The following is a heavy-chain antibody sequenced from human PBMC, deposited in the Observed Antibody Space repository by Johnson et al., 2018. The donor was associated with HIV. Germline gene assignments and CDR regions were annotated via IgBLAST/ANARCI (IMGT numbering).Heavy chain of an antibody. CDR3: VSSAQWSGWPPGAFDI. D-gene: IGHD6-19*01. V-gene: IGHV3-30*14. CDR2: ISYDASNK. J-gene: IGHJ3*02. CDR1: GFTFSSYA. Sequence: QVQLVESGGGVVQPGGSLRLSCAASGFTFSSYAMHWVRQAPGKGLEWVAVISYDASNKYYADSVKGRFTISRDNSKNTLDLQMNSLRAEDTAVYYCVSSAQWSGWPPGAFDIWGQGTMVTVSS.